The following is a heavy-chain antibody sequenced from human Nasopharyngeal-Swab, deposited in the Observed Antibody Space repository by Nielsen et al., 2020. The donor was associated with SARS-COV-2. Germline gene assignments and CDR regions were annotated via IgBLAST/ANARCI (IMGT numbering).Heavy chain of an antibody. D-gene: IGHD3-3*01. CDR3: ARSHTSITIFGVVTYYGMDV. CDR1: GFTFSSYE. Sequence: GESLKISCAASGFTFSSYEMNWVRQAPGKGLEWVSYISSSCSTIYYADSVKGRFTISRDNAKNSLYLQMNSLRAEDTAVYYCARSHTSITIFGVVTYYGMDVWGQGTTVTVSS. J-gene: IGHJ6*02. V-gene: IGHV3-48*03. CDR2: ISSSCSTI.